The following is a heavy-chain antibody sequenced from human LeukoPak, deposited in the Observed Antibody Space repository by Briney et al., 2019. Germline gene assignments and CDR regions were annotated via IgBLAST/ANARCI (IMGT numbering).Heavy chain of an antibody. Sequence: PGGSLRLSCAASGFTFSTYGMHWVRQAPGKGLEWVAFIRFDGSKKYYADSVKGRFTISRDNSKNTLYLQMNSLRAEDTAVYYCAKDRDCSSSTSCSIWGFDYWGQGTLVTVSS. V-gene: IGHV3-30*02. J-gene: IGHJ4*02. CDR3: AKDRDCSSSTSCSIWGFDY. D-gene: IGHD2-2*01. CDR2: IRFDGSKK. CDR1: GFTFSTYG.